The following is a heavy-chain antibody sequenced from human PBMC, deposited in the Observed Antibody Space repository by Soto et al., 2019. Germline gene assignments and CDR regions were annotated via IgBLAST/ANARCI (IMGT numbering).Heavy chain of an antibody. J-gene: IGHJ4*02. V-gene: IGHV1-69*02. D-gene: IGHD3-10*01. CDR3: ASNMVRGVVDY. CDR1: GGTFSSYT. Sequence: QVQLVQSGAEVKKPGSSVKVSCKASGGTFSSYTISWVRQAPGQGLEWMGRIIPIHGIANYAQKFQGRVTITADKSTSTAYMELSSLRSEDTAVYYCASNMVRGVVDYWGQGTLVTVSS. CDR2: IIPIHGIA.